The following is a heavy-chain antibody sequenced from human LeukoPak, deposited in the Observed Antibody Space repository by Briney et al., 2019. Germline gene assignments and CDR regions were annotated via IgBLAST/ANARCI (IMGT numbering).Heavy chain of an antibody. CDR1: GFTFRNFA. J-gene: IGHJ5*01. CDR2: IHGDGVGT. CDR3: VKGSQWLIDS. D-gene: IGHD6-19*01. V-gene: IGHV3-43*02. Sequence: GGSLGLSHAASGFTFRNFAMHWIRQAPGQGLEWISLIHGDGVGTYYADSVTGRFTISRDNSKNSLLLQMNSLRPDDTALYYCVKGSQWLIDSWGPGTLVTVSS.